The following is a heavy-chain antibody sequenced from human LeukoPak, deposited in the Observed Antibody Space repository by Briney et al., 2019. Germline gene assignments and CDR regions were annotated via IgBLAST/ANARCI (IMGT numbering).Heavy chain of an antibody. J-gene: IGHJ4*02. CDR1: GFTFSSYG. D-gene: IGHD2-15*01. V-gene: IGHV3-30*02. CDR2: TQYDGINK. Sequence: GGSLRLSCVASGFTFSSYGMHWVRQAPGKGLEWVAFTQYDGINKYYADSVKGRFTISRDNSKNTLYLQMNSLRVEDTAVYHCAKDPSVVAVHFDYWGQGTLVTVSS. CDR3: AKDPSVVAVHFDY.